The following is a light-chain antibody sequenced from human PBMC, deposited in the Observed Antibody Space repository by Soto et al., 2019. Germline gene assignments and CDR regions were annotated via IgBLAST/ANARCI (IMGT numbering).Light chain of an antibody. J-gene: IGLJ1*01. Sequence: QSALTQPPSVSGVLGQRVTISCTRSSSNIGAGYDVHWYQQVPGTAPKLLIYGNSNRPSGVPDRFSGSKSGTSGSLAITGLQAEDDADYYCQSYDSSLNGFFVFGTGTKVTVL. CDR2: GNS. V-gene: IGLV1-40*01. CDR3: QSYDSSLNGFFV. CDR1: SSNIGAGYD.